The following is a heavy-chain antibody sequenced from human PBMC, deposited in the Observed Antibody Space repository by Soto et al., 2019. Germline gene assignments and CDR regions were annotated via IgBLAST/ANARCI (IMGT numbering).Heavy chain of an antibody. CDR3: ARGRYGDY. V-gene: IGHV1-18*01. CDR1: GYTFTSYG. Sequence: QVHLVQSGAEVKKPGASVKVSCKGSGYTFTSYGITWVRQAPGQGLEWMGWISAHNGNTDYAQKLQGRVTVTRDTSKSTAYMELRSLRSDDTAVYYCARGRYGDYWGQGALVTVYS. J-gene: IGHJ4*02. CDR2: ISAHNGNT. D-gene: IGHD1-1*01.